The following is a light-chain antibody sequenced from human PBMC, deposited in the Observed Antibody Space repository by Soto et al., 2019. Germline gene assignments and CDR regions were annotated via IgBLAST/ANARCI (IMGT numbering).Light chain of an antibody. CDR3: QQYGNSPPWT. J-gene: IGKJ1*01. CDR2: GAS. CDR1: QSVRSTF. Sequence: EIVLTQSPGTLSLSPGERATLSCRASQSVRSTFLAWYQQKPGQAPRLLIYGASSRATGIPGRFSGSGSGTDFTLTISRLEPEDFAVYYCQQYGNSPPWTFGQGTKVEIK. V-gene: IGKV3-20*01.